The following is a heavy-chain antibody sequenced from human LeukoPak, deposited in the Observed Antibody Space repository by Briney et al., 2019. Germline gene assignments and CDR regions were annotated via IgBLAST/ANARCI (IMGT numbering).Heavy chain of an antibody. Sequence: GGSLRLSCAAFGFTLSGSAMHWVRQASGKGLEWVGRIRSKANSYATAYAASVKGRFTISRDDSKNTAYLQMNSLKTEDTAVYYCTRQTLTGYPDYWGQGTLVTVSP. V-gene: IGHV3-73*01. CDR2: IRSKANSYAT. CDR3: TRQTLTGYPDY. D-gene: IGHD3-9*01. J-gene: IGHJ4*02. CDR1: GFTLSGSA.